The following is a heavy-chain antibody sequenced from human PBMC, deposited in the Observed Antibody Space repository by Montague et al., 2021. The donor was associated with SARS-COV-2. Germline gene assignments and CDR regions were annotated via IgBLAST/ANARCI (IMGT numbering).Heavy chain of an antibody. CDR2: IFYNGYT. V-gene: IGHV4-59*08. CDR1: GGTVRDYY. CDR3: ARHSVSEDGTFFRSYFDP. J-gene: IGHJ5*02. D-gene: IGHD1-1*01. Sequence: SEILSLTCTVSGGTVRDYYWNWIRQTPGKGLEWIGYIFYNGYTKYNPSLESRVTLSVDTPGNQFFLSLRSVTASDTATYFCARHSVSEDGTFFRSYFDPWRQGAQVIVSS.